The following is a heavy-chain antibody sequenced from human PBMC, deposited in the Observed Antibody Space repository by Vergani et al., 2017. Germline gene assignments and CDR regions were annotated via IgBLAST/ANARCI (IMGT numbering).Heavy chain of an antibody. CDR3: ARDRVSAAAVPNWYDP. Sequence: EVQLVESGGGLVQPGGSLRLSCVASGFTFSSYWMSWVRQAPGKGLEWVAIIKQDGSEKYYVDSVRGRFTISRDNAKNSLYLQMSGLRVEDTAVYYCARDRVSAAAVPNWYDPWGQGTLVTVSS. J-gene: IGHJ5*02. CDR2: IKQDGSEK. D-gene: IGHD6-13*01. CDR1: GFTFSSYW. V-gene: IGHV3-7*03.